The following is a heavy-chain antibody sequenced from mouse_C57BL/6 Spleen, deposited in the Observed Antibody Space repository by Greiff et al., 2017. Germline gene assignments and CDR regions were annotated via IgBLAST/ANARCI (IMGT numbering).Heavy chain of an antibody. CDR1: GYTFTSYW. J-gene: IGHJ2*01. CDR2: IYPGSGST. V-gene: IGHV1-55*01. Sequence: QVQLQQSGAELVKPGASVKMSCKASGYTFTSYWITWVKQRPGQGLEWIGDIYPGSGSTNYNEKFKSKVTLTVDTSSSTAYMQLSSLTSEDSAVYYCARWGSGYPYFDYWGQGTTLTVSS. D-gene: IGHD3-2*02. CDR3: ARWGSGYPYFDY.